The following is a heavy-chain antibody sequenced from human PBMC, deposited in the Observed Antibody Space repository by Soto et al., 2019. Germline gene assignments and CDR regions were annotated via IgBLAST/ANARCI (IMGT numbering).Heavy chain of an antibody. J-gene: IGHJ6*02. CDR3: AASGPTFYYYGMDV. D-gene: IGHD3-10*01. V-gene: IGHV1-69*06. CDR1: GGTFSSYA. Sequence: SVKVSCKASGGTFSSYAISWVRQAPGQGLEWMGGIIPIFGTANYAQKFQGRVTITADKSTSTAYMELSSLRSEDTAVYYCAASGPTFYYYGMDVWGQGTTVTVSS. CDR2: IIPIFGTA.